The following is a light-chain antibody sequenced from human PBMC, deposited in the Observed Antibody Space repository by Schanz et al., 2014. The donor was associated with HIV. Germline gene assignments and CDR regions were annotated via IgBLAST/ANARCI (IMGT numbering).Light chain of an antibody. V-gene: IGKV3D-20*02. Sequence: EIVLTQSPGSLSLSPGERATLSCWASQSVSSNYLAWYQQKPGQAPRLLIFGASIRTTGIPDRFSGSGSGTDFTLTISSLEPEDFAVYYCQQRSNWPPPTFGGGTKVEIK. CDR3: QQRSNWPPPT. J-gene: IGKJ4*01. CDR2: GAS. CDR1: QSVSSNY.